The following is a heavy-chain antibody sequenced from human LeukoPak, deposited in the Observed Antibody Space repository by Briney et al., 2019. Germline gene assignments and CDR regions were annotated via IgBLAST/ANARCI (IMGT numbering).Heavy chain of an antibody. D-gene: IGHD1-26*01. V-gene: IGHV4-34*01. CDR2: INHSGST. CDR1: GGSFSGYY. Sequence: SETLSLTCAVYGGSFSGYYWSWIRQPPGKGLEWMGEINHSGSTNYNPSLKSRVTISVDTYKNQFSLKLSSGTAADTAVYYCARGSRGSYSYSPFDYWGQGTLVTVSS. J-gene: IGHJ4*02. CDR3: ARGSRGSYSYSPFDY.